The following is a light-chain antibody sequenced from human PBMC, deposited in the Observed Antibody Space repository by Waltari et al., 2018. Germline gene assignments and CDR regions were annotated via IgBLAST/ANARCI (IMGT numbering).Light chain of an antibody. Sequence: EIVMTQSPATLSVSPGERATLSCRASQSVNTNLAWYHQKPGQAPRLLIYGASTRATGIPARFSGSGSGTEFTLTISSLQSEDFAVYYCQHYDDWPPYTFGQGTKLEIK. V-gene: IGKV3-15*01. CDR3: QHYDDWPPYT. CDR2: GAS. CDR1: QSVNTN. J-gene: IGKJ2*01.